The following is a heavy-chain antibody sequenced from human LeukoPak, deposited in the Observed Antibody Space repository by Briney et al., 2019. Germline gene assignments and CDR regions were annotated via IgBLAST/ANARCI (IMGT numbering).Heavy chain of an antibody. CDR1: GFTFSSYG. D-gene: IGHD3-22*01. CDR2: ISYDGSNK. CDR3: ANADYYYDSSPPDY. J-gene: IGHJ4*02. V-gene: IGHV3-30*18. Sequence: GGSLRLSCAASGFTFSSYGMHWVRQAPGKGLEWVAVISYDGSNKYYADSVKGRFTISRDNSKNTLYLQMNSLRAEDTAVYYCANADYYYDSSPPDYWGQGTLVTVSS.